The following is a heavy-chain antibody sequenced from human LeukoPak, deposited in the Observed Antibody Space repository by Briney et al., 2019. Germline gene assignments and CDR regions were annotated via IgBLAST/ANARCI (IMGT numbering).Heavy chain of an antibody. CDR2: ISSSSSYI. CDR3: ARQYCSGGSCYVDAFDI. J-gene: IGHJ3*02. D-gene: IGHD2-15*01. Sequence: PGGSLRLSYAAYGFTFSSYSMNWVRQAPGKVLEWVSSISSSSSYIYYADSVKGRFTISRDNAKNSLYLQMNSLRAEDTAVYYCARQYCSGGSCYVDAFDIWGQGTMVTVSS. V-gene: IGHV3-21*01. CDR1: GFTFSSYS.